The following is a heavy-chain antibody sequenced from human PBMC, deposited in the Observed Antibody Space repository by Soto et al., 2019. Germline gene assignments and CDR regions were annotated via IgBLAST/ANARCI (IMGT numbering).Heavy chain of an antibody. CDR2: ISYSGST. J-gene: IGHJ3*02. V-gene: IGHV4-39*01. CDR3: ARHFRAFDI. D-gene: IGHD3-10*01. Sequence: QLQLQESGPGLVKPSETLSLTCTVSGGSISSSTYYWGWIRKPPGKGLEWIGSISYSGSTYYNPPLKSRVTISVDTSKNQFSLKLSSVTAADTAVYYCARHFRAFDIWGQGTMVTVSS. CDR1: GGSISSSTYY.